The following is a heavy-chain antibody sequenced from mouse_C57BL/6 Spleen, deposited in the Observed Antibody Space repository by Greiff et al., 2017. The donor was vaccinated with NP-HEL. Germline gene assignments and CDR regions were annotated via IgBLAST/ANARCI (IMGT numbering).Heavy chain of an antibody. V-gene: IGHV1-26*01. CDR2: INPNNGGT. CDR3: ARSLADYDAMYD. CDR1: GYTFTDYY. D-gene: IGHD1-1*01. Sequence: EVQLQQSGPELVKPGASVKISCKASGYTFTDYYMNWVKQSHGKSLEWIGDINPNNGGTSYNQKFKGKATLTVDKYSSTAYMELRSLTSEDSAVYYCARSLADYDAMYDWGQGPSVTVAS. J-gene: IGHJ4*01.